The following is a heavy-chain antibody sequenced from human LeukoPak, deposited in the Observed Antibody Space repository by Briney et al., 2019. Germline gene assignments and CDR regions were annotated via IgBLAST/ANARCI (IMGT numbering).Heavy chain of an antibody. Sequence: GGSLRLSCAASGFTFSSYGMHWVRQAPGKGLEWVAFIRYDGSNKYYADSVKGRFTISRDNSKNTLYLQMNSLRAEDTAVYYCAKDRTYTFRVVPAAVFDYWGQGTLVTVSS. CDR3: AKDRTYTFRVVPAAVFDY. CDR1: GFTFSSYG. D-gene: IGHD2-2*01. V-gene: IGHV3-30*02. J-gene: IGHJ4*02. CDR2: IRYDGSNK.